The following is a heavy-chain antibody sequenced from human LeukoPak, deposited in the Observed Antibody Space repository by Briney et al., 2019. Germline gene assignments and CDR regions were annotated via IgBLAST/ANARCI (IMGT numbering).Heavy chain of an antibody. CDR3: ARENIWIDY. CDR1: GFTFTNYW. CDR2: LKPDGSEK. D-gene: IGHD3-3*01. J-gene: IGHJ4*02. V-gene: IGHV3-7*01. Sequence: PGGSLRLSCAASGFTFTNYWMNWVRQAPGKGLEWVANLKPDGSEKYYVNSVKGRFTISRDNAKNSLYLQMNSLRAEDTAVYYCARENIWIDYWGQGTPVTVSS.